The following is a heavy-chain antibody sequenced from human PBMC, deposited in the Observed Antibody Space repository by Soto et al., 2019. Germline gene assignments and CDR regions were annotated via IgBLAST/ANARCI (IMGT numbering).Heavy chain of an antibody. CDR3: ARADQWLNYYYGMDV. Sequence: QVQLVQSGAEVKKPGASVKVSCKASGYTLTSYDINWVRQATGQGLEWMGWMNPNSGNTGYAQKFHGRVTMTRNTSISTAYMELSSLRSEDTAVYYCARADQWLNYYYGMDVWGQGTRVTVSS. V-gene: IGHV1-8*01. J-gene: IGHJ6*02. D-gene: IGHD3-22*01. CDR2: MNPNSGNT. CDR1: GYTLTSYD.